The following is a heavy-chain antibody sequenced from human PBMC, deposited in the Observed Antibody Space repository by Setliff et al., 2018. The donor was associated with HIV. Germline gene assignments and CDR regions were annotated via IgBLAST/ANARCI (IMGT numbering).Heavy chain of an antibody. CDR3: AKGQDGLRYNWFDP. J-gene: IGHJ5*02. CDR2: INGRGDDT. Sequence: GGSLRLSCAASGFTFRNYAMSWVRQAPGKGLEWVSTINGRGDDTYYADSVKGRFTISRDNSKNTVSLQMSSLRADDTAVYYCAKGQDGLRYNWFDPWGHGTLVTVSS. V-gene: IGHV3-23*01. CDR1: GFTFRNYA.